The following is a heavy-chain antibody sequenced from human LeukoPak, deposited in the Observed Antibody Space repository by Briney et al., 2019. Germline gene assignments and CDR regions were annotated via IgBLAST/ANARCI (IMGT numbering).Heavy chain of an antibody. Sequence: SETLSLTCTVSGGSISSSSYYWSWIRQPPGKGLEWIGEINHSGSTNYNPSLKSRVTISVDTSKNQFSLKLSSVTAADTAVYYCARGWVYGDYAPASDYWGQGTLVTVSS. CDR3: ARGWVYGDYAPASDY. D-gene: IGHD4-17*01. CDR1: GGSISSSSYY. V-gene: IGHV4-39*07. CDR2: INHSGST. J-gene: IGHJ4*02.